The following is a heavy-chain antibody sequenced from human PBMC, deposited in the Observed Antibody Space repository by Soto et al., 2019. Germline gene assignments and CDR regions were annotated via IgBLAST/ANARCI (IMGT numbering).Heavy chain of an antibody. V-gene: IGHV4-4*02. Sequence: SETLSLTCAVSGVSLTSGNWWTWVRQSPQRGLEYIGEIFHDGTANYYPSFERRVAMSVDTSRNQFSLKLTSVTAADTAVYFCARLVYDTRLNYMYFDFWGPGXLVTVYS. CDR3: ARLVYDTRLNYMYFDF. CDR1: GVSLTSGNW. J-gene: IGHJ4*02. D-gene: IGHD3-10*01. CDR2: IFHDGTA.